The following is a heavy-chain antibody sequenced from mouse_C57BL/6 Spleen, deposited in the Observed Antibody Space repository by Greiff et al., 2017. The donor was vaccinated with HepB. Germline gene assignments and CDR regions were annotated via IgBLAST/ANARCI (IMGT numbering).Heavy chain of an antibody. Sequence: EVQLQQSGPVLVKPGASVKMSCKASGYTFTDYYMNWVKQSHGKSLEWIGVINPYNGGTSYNQKFKGKATLTVDKSSSTAYMELNSLTSEDSAVYYCADYSNYDIFFAYWGQRTLVTVSA. J-gene: IGHJ3*01. CDR2: INPYNGGT. CDR3: ADYSNYDIFFAY. D-gene: IGHD2-5*01. V-gene: IGHV1-19*01. CDR1: GYTFTDYY.